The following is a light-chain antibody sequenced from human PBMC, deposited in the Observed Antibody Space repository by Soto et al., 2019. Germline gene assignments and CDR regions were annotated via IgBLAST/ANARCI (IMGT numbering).Light chain of an antibody. CDR1: SSNIGSNT. CDR2: SNN. Sequence: QSVLTQPPSASGTPGQRVTSSCSGSSSNIGSNTVNWYQQLPGTAPKLLIYSNNQRPSGVPDRFSGSKSGTSASLAISGLQSEDEADYYCAAWDDSLNGPRFGGGTKVTVL. CDR3: AAWDDSLNGPR. V-gene: IGLV1-44*01. J-gene: IGLJ2*01.